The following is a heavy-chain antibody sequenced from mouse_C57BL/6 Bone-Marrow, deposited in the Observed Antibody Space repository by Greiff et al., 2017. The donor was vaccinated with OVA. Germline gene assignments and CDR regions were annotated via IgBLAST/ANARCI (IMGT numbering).Heavy chain of an antibody. CDR2: IYPGNGGT. CDR3: ARFRYGFAY. CDR1: GYTFTSYW. V-gene: IGHV1-58*01. J-gene: IGHJ3*01. Sequence: EVKLQQPGAELVRPGASVKMSCKTSGYTFTSYWINWVKQRPGRGLEWIGYIYPGNGGTEYNEKFKCKATLTSDTSSSTAYMQLSSLTSEDSAIYFCARFRYGFAYWGQGTLVTVSA. D-gene: IGHD1-1*01.